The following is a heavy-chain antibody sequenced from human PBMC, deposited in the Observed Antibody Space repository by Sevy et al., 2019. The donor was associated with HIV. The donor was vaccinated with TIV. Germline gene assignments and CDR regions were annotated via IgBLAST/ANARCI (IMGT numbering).Heavy chain of an antibody. J-gene: IGHJ4*02. CDR1: GASISTFY. Sequence: SETRSLTCTVSGASISTFYWSWIRQPPGKGLEWIGYIYYSGSTNYNPSLHSRVTISVDTSKNQFSLKLSSVTAADSAVYYCARGQYSYGYWREFDYWGQGTLVTVSS. V-gene: IGHV4-59*01. CDR2: IYYSGST. CDR3: ARGQYSYGYWREFDY. D-gene: IGHD5-18*01.